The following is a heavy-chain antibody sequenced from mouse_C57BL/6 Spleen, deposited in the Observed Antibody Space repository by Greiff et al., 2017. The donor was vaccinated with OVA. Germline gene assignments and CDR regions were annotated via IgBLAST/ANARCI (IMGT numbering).Heavy chain of an antibody. D-gene: IGHD1-1*01. V-gene: IGHV1-82*01. Sequence: VQLQQSGPELVKPGASVKISCKASGYAFSSSWMNWVKQRPGKGLEWIGRIYPGDGDTNYNGKFKGKATLTADKSSSTAYMQLSSLTSEDSAVDFCARGGGSSLDYWGQGTTLTVSS. CDR2: IYPGDGDT. J-gene: IGHJ2*01. CDR3: ARGGGSSLDY. CDR1: GYAFSSSW.